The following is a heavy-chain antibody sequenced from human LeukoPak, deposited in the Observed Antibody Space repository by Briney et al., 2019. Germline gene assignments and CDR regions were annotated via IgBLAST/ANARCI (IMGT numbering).Heavy chain of an antibody. V-gene: IGHV1-18*01. Sequence: ASVKVSCKASGYTFTSYGISWVRQAPGQGPEWMGWISAYNGNTNYAQKLQGRVTMTTDTSTSTAYMELRSLRSDDTAVYYCASSFTSMSPYYWGQGTLVTVSS. J-gene: IGHJ4*02. CDR2: ISAYNGNT. CDR1: GYTFTSYG. D-gene: IGHD2/OR15-2a*01. CDR3: ASSFTSMSPYY.